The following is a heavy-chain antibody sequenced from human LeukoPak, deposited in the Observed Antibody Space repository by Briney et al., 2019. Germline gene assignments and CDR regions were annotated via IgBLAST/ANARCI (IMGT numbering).Heavy chain of an antibody. J-gene: IGHJ6*03. CDR3: ARLHYESSGYPNYYYMDV. CDR1: GDSISNSRYY. V-gene: IGHV4-39*01. CDR2: IYYSGDT. D-gene: IGHD3-22*01. Sequence: SETLSLTCTVSGDSISNSRYYWGWIRQPPGKGLEWIGTIYYSGDTYYNPSLKSRVTISVDTSKNQFSLKLTSVTAADTAVYYCARLHYESSGYPNYYYMDVWGKGTTVTVSS.